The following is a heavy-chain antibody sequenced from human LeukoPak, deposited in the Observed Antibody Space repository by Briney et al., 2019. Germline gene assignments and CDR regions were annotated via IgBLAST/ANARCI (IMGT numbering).Heavy chain of an antibody. J-gene: IGHJ3*02. CDR3: ARPLGGTAAFDI. CDR1: GDSISSGGYF. Sequence: PSETLSLTCTVSGDSISSGGYFWGWIRQPPGKGLAWIGSVYYDGSIFYSPSLESRVIISVDTSKNQFSLKLSSVTAADTAVYYCARPLGGTAAFDIWGQGTMVTVSS. V-gene: IGHV4-39*01. D-gene: IGHD1-14*01. CDR2: VYYDGSI.